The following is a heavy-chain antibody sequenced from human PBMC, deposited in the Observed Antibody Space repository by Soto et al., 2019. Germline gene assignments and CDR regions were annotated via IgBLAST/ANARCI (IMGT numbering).Heavy chain of an antibody. D-gene: IGHD3-10*01. V-gene: IGHV4-61*01. CDR3: ARDLRGAARRKDAFDI. CDR2: IYTSGST. CDR1: GGSVTSDSNY. J-gene: IGHJ3*02. Sequence: PSETLSLTCSVSGGSVTSDSNYWSWIRQPPGKGLEWIGYIYTSGSTNCNPSLKSRVTMSVDTSKNQFSLKLSSVTAADTAVYYCARDLRGAARRKDAFDIWGQGTMVTVSS.